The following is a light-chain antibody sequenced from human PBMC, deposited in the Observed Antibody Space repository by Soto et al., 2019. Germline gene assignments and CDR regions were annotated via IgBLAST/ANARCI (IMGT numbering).Light chain of an antibody. CDR1: RSDIGVYDF. Sequence: SPLTLPPAASGSPGQSVTIACTGTRSDIGVYDFVSWYQHHPGKAPRLIIYEVVQRPSGVPDRFSGSTSGNTASLTVSGLQAADEADYFCKSYAGSNTSAFGSGTKVTVL. CDR3: KSYAGSNTSA. J-gene: IGLJ1*01. CDR2: EVV. V-gene: IGLV2-8*01.